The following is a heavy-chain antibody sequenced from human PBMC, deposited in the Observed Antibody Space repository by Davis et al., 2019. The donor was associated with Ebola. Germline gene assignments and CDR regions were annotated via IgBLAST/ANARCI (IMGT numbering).Heavy chain of an antibody. J-gene: IGHJ6*02. CDR3: AREGQIYSHYYYGLDV. V-gene: IGHV3-30*03. D-gene: IGHD2-15*01. Sequence: PGGSLRLSCAASGFTFNSYGVNWVRQAPGKGLEWVAIISFDGSEKYYAASVKGRFTISRDNSNNTVYLQMNSLRGEDTAVYYCAREGQIYSHYYYGLDVWGQGTTVTVSS. CDR2: ISFDGSEK. CDR1: GFTFNSYG.